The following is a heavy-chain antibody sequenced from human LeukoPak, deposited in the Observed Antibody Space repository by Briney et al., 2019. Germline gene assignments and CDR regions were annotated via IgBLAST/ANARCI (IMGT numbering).Heavy chain of an antibody. CDR3: ASGDGYNCRDPRDYYFDY. V-gene: IGHV3-30*03. J-gene: IGHJ4*02. Sequence: GRSLRLSCAASGFTSSSYGRHWVRQAPGKGLEWVAVISYDGSNKYYADSVKGRFTISRDNSKNTLYLQMNSLRAEDTAVYYCASGDGYNCRDPRDYYFDYWGQGTLVTVSS. CDR1: GFTSSSYG. D-gene: IGHD5-24*01. CDR2: ISYDGSNK.